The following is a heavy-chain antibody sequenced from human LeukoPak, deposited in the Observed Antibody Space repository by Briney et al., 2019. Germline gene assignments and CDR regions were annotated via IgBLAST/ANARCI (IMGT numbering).Heavy chain of an antibody. Sequence: GGSLRLSCAASGFTFSSYWMSWVRQAPGKGLEWVANIKQDGSEKYYVDSVKGRFTISRDNAKNSLYLQMNSLRAEDTAVYYCARGGSPTWSSRTEYYGMDVWGQGTTVTVSS. V-gene: IGHV3-7*01. CDR1: GFTFSSYW. D-gene: IGHD2-15*01. CDR3: ARGGSPTWSSRTEYYGMDV. CDR2: IKQDGSEK. J-gene: IGHJ6*02.